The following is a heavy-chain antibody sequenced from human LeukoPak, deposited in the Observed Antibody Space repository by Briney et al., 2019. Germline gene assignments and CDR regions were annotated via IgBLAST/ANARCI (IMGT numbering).Heavy chain of an antibody. CDR1: GYTFTSYD. Sequence: GASVKVSCKASGYTFTSYDINWVRQATGQGLEWMGWMNPNSGNTGYAQKFQGRVTMTRNTSISTAYMELSSLRSEDTAVYYCASCLRGGITIFGAXYCYYGMDVWGQGTTVTVS. V-gene: IGHV1-8*01. CDR2: MNPNSGNT. D-gene: IGHD3-3*01. J-gene: IGHJ6*02. CDR3: ASCLRGGITIFGAXYCYYGMDV.